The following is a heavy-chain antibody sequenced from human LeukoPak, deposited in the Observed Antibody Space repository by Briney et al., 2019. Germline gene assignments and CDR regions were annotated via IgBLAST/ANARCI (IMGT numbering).Heavy chain of an antibody. D-gene: IGHD3-10*01. CDR3: ARDQGSLVWFGEPLDY. CDR1: GFTFSSYA. Sequence: GGSLRLSCAASGFTFSSYAMHWVRQAPGKGLEYVSAISSNGGSTYYANSVKGRFTISRDNSKNTLYLQMGSLRAEDMAVYCCARDQGSLVWFGEPLDYWGQGTLVTVSS. J-gene: IGHJ4*02. CDR2: ISSNGGST. V-gene: IGHV3-64*01.